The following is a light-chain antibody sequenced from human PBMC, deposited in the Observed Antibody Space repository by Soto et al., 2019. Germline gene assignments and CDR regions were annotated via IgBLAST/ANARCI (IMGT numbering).Light chain of an antibody. CDR3: AAWDDSLNGVV. Sequence: QSVLTQPPSASGTPGQRVTISCSGSSSNIGGNIVNWYQQLPGTAPKLLIQSNNQRPSGVPDRFSGSKSGTSASLAISGLQSEDEADYYCAAWDDSLNGVVFGGGTKLTVL. CDR2: SNN. CDR1: SSNIGGNI. V-gene: IGLV1-44*01. J-gene: IGLJ2*01.